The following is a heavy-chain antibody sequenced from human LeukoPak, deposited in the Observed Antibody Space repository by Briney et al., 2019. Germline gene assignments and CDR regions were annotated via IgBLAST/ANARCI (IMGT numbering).Heavy chain of an antibody. J-gene: IGHJ4*02. V-gene: IGHV3-74*01. Sequence: GGSLRLSCAASGFTFSSYWMHWVRQVPGKGLLWVSRINSDGSSTSYADSVKGRFTISRDNAKNTLYLQMNTLRAEDTAVYYCASLDYWGQGTPVTVSS. CDR3: ASLDY. CDR2: INSDGSST. CDR1: GFTFSSYW.